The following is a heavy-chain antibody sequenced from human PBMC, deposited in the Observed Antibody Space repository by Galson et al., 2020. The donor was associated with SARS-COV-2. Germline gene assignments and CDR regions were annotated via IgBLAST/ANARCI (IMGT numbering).Heavy chain of an antibody. V-gene: IGHV3-64D*08. CDR2: ASHNGGFT. CDR1: GFTFKNYS. D-gene: IGHD1-1*01. Sequence: GESLKIPCSASGFTFKNYSMYWVRQAPGKGLEYGSTASHNGGFTYYTDSAKGRFTIARDNSQNTLYLLMSSLRSEDTAVYYCVKSTATTISRGSFDVWGQGTMVTVSS. J-gene: IGHJ3*01. CDR3: VKSTATTISRGSFDV.